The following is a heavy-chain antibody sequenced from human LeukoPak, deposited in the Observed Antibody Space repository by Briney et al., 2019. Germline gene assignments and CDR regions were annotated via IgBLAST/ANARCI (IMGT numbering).Heavy chain of an antibody. CDR1: GFTFDDYA. CDR2: ISWNSGSI. J-gene: IGHJ4*02. Sequence: VQPGRSLRLSCAASGFTFDDYAMHRVRQAPGKGLEWVSGISWNSGSIGYADSVKGRFTISRDNAKNSLYLQMNSLRAEDTALYYCAKDMGEYYDSSGYPYDYWGQGTLVTVSS. V-gene: IGHV3-9*01. D-gene: IGHD3-22*01. CDR3: AKDMGEYYDSSGYPYDY.